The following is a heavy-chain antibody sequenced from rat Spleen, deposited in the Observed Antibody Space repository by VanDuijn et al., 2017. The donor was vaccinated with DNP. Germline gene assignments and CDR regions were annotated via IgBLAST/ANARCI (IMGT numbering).Heavy chain of an antibody. J-gene: IGHJ4*01. CDR3: TRVNYGGYYYVMDA. D-gene: IGHD1-11*01. CDR2: ISDDGITT. V-gene: IGHV5-7*01. Sequence: EVQLVESGGGLVQPGRSLKLSCAVSGFTFSDYYMAWVRQAPAKGLEWVATISDDGITTYYRDFVKGRFIISRNNAKSTLYLQINNLRSEDTATYYCTRVNYGGYYYVMDAWGQGASVTVSS. CDR1: GFTFSDYY.